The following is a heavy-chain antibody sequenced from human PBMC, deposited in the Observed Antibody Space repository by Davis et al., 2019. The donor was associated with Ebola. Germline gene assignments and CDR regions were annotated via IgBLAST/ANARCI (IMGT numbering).Heavy chain of an antibody. Sequence: SVPVSRKASGYTLTSYGISCVRQAPGQGLEWMGWISAYNGNTNYAQNLQGRVTMTTDTSTSTAYMELRSLRSDDTAVYYCARSGYGNFDYWGQGTLVTVSS. J-gene: IGHJ4*02. CDR3: ARSGYGNFDY. CDR2: ISAYNGNT. CDR1: GYTLTSYG. V-gene: IGHV1-18*01. D-gene: IGHD5-12*01.